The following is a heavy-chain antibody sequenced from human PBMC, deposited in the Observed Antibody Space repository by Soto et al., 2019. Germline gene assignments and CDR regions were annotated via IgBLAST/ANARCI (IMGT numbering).Heavy chain of an antibody. CDR1: GYSFTKYW. D-gene: IGHD5-12*01. J-gene: IGHJ6*02. V-gene: IGHV5-51*03. CDR3: VRMGFSGGGYLSYYYYGMDI. Sequence: EVQLVQSGAEVREPGESLKISCKGSGYSFTKYWIGWVRQMPGKGLEWMAIIYPDESDTRYSPSFQGQVTISADKSISTAYLQWSSLKALDTAMYYCVRMGFSGGGYLSYYYYGMDIWGQGTTVTVSS. CDR2: IYPDESDT.